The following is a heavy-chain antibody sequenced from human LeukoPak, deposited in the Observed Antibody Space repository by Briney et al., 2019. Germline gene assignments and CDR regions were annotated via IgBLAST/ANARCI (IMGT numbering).Heavy chain of an antibody. CDR2: ISSSSSYI. Sequence: GGSLRLSCAASGFTFSSYTMNWVRQAPGKGLEWVSAISSSSSYIYYADSVKGRFIISRDNAKNTLYLQMNSLRVEDTAVYYCARDGRGPDYWGQGTLVTVSS. D-gene: IGHD3/OR15-3a*01. CDR1: GFTFSSYT. J-gene: IGHJ4*02. CDR3: ARDGRGPDY. V-gene: IGHV3-21*01.